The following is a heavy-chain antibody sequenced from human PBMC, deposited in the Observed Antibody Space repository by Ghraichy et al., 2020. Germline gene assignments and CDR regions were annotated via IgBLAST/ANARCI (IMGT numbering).Heavy chain of an antibody. CDR1: GFTFRSYS. CDR3: AKGGHNTGYGFDP. Sequence: GESLNISCVTSGFTFRSYSMNWVRQAPGKGLEWVSIIGADAVTTYYADSVKGRFTVSRDNSKNTLYLIMSGLRAEDTAVYYCAKGGHNTGYGFDPWGQGTLVTVSS. J-gene: IGHJ5*02. CDR2: IGADAVTT. V-gene: IGHV3-23*01. D-gene: IGHD5-12*01.